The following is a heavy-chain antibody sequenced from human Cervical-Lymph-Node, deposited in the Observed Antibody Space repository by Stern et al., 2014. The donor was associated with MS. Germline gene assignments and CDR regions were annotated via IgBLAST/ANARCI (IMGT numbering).Heavy chain of an antibody. J-gene: IGHJ6*02. CDR2: IWYDGSSK. Sequence: VPLVESGGGVLQPGRSLRLSCAASGFTFSNYGMHWVRQAPGKGLEWVAVIWYDGSSKYYADSVKGRFTISRDNSKNTLYLQMNSLRVEDTAVYYCARPWGMDVWGQGTTVTVSS. CDR3: ARPWGMDV. V-gene: IGHV3-33*01. CDR1: GFTFSNYG.